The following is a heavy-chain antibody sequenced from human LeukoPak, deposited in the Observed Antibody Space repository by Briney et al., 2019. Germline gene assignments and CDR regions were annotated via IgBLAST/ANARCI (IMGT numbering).Heavy chain of an antibody. Sequence: PGGSLRLSCAASGFAFSSYWMHWVRQGPGKGLVWVSRINTDGGSTTYADSVKGRFAISRDNAKNTLYLQMNSLRAEDTAMYYCARAANSGNYLFDYWGQGTLVTVSS. CDR3: ARAANSGNYLFDY. J-gene: IGHJ4*02. CDR1: GFAFSSYW. D-gene: IGHD1-26*01. V-gene: IGHV3-74*01. CDR2: INTDGGST.